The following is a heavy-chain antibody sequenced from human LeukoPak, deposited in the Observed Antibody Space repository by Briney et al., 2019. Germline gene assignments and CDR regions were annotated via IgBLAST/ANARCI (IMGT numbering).Heavy chain of an antibody. D-gene: IGHD5-12*01. V-gene: IGHV4-4*02. CDR2: IYHSGST. CDR3: ACKGGGYDPRSVDY. CDR1: GGSISSSNW. J-gene: IGHJ4*02. Sequence: SETLSLTCAVSGGSISSSNWWSWVRQPPGKGLEWIGEIYHSGSTNYNPSLKSRVTISVDKSKNQFSLKLSSVTAADTAAYYCACKGGGYDPRSVDYWGQGTLVTVSS.